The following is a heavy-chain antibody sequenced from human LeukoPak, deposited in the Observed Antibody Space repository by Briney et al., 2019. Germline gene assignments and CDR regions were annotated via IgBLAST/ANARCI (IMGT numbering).Heavy chain of an antibody. V-gene: IGHV3-23*01. CDR3: ASPYYYDGSSYYHFFDH. CDR1: GFTFSSYG. D-gene: IGHD3-22*01. Sequence: GGCLRLSCAASGFTFSSYGMSWVRQAPGKGLEWVSAMSGSGAGTYYADSVKGRFTISRDNSRNTLYLQMNNLRTEDTAVYSCASPYYYDGSSYYHFFDHWGQGTLVTVSS. J-gene: IGHJ4*02. CDR2: MSGSGAGT.